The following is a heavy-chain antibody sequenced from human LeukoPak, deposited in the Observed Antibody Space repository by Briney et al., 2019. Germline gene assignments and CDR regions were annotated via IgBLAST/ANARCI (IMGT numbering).Heavy chain of an antibody. Sequence: GGSLRLSCAASGFTFSDYYMSWIRQAPGKGLEWVSYISSSGSTIYYADSVKGRFTISRDNSKNTLYLQMNSLRAEDTAVYYCARYSSSRDAFDIWGQGTMVTVSS. V-gene: IGHV3-11*04. D-gene: IGHD6-13*01. CDR2: ISSSGSTI. J-gene: IGHJ3*02. CDR3: ARYSSSRDAFDI. CDR1: GFTFSDYY.